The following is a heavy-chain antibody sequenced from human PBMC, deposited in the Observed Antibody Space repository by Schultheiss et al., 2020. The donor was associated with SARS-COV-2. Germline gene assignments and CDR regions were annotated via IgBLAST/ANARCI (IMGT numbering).Heavy chain of an antibody. CDR3: ARDGYSSSWSR. CDR1: GGSISSYY. CDR2: IYYSGST. V-gene: IGHV4-59*06. J-gene: IGHJ4*02. Sequence: SETLSLTCTVSGGSISSYYWSWIRQPPGKGLEWIGSIYYSGSTYYNPSLKSRVTISVDTSKNQFSLKLGSVTAADTAVYYCARDGYSSSWSRWGQGTLVTVSS. D-gene: IGHD6-13*01.